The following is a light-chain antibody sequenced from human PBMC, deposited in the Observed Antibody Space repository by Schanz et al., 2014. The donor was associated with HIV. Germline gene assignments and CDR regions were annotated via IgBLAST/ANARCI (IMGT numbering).Light chain of an antibody. Sequence: EIVLTQSPGTLSVSPGERATPSCRASQSVSSSYLAWYQQKPGQAPRLLIYGASSRATGIPDRFSGSGSGTDFTLTISRLEPEDFAVYYCQQYGSSPLFGQGTKVEIK. CDR1: QSVSSSY. CDR3: QQYGSSPL. V-gene: IGKV3-20*01. CDR2: GAS. J-gene: IGKJ1*01.